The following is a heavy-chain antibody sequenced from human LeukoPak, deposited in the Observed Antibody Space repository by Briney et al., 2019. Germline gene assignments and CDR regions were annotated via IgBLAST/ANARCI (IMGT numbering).Heavy chain of an antibody. V-gene: IGHV1-2*02. Sequence: ASVKVSCKASGYTFTSYYLHWVRQAPGQGLEWMGWINPNSGGTNYAQKFQGRVTMTRDTSISTAYMELSRLRSDDTAVYYCARDGNNQQGVVVFDYWGQGTLVTVSS. D-gene: IGHD1/OR15-1a*01. CDR2: INPNSGGT. CDR1: GYTFTSYY. CDR3: ARDGNNQQGVVVFDY. J-gene: IGHJ4*02.